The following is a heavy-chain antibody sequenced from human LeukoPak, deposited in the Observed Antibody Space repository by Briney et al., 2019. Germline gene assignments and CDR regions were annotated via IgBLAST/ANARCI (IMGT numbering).Heavy chain of an antibody. Sequence: GGSLRLSCAASGFTFSNYEMNWVRQAPGKGLEWVSYISSSGSTIYYAESVKGRFTISRDNTKNSLYLQMNSLRAKDTAVYYCARDLVGRYSYGYDYWGQGPLVTVSS. CDR2: ISSSGSTI. D-gene: IGHD5-18*01. CDR1: GFTFSNYE. J-gene: IGHJ4*02. V-gene: IGHV3-48*03. CDR3: ARDLVGRYSYGYDY.